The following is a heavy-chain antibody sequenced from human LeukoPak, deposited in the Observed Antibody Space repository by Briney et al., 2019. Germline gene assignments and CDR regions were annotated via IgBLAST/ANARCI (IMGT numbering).Heavy chain of an antibody. CDR2: INPSGGST. Sequence: ASVKVSCKASGYTFTSYYMHWVRQAPGQGLEWMGIINPSGGSTSYAQKLRGRVTMTTDTSTSTAYMELRSLRSDDTAVYYCARYYYGSGSYSLYYWGQGTLVTVSS. V-gene: IGHV1-46*01. D-gene: IGHD3-10*01. CDR3: ARYYYGSGSYSLYY. J-gene: IGHJ4*02. CDR1: GYTFTSYY.